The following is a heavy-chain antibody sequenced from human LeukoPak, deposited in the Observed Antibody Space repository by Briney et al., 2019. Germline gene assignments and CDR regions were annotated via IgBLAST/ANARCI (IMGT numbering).Heavy chain of an antibody. J-gene: IGHJ6*02. CDR3: AKAGHVLRFPAGMDV. CDR1: GFTFSSYG. V-gene: IGHV3-30*18. Sequence: GGSLRLSCAASGFTFSSYGMHWVRQAPGKGLEWVAVISYDGSSKYFAESVKGRFTISRDNSKNTLYLQMNSLRAEDTAVYYCAKAGHVLRFPAGMDVWGQGTTVTVSS. D-gene: IGHD3-3*01. CDR2: ISYDGSSK.